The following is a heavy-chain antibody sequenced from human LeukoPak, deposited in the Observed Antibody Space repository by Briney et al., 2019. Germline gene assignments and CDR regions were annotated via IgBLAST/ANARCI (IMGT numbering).Heavy chain of an antibody. Sequence: GGSLRLSCAASGFTFSSYWMNWARQAPGKGLEWVASINHNGNVNYYVDSVKGRFTISRDNAKNSLYLQMSNLRAEDTAVYFCARRRYNWNAIDYWGQGTLVTVSS. CDR2: INHNGNVN. D-gene: IGHD1-20*01. CDR1: GFTFSSYW. J-gene: IGHJ4*02. V-gene: IGHV3-7*03. CDR3: ARRRYNWNAIDY.